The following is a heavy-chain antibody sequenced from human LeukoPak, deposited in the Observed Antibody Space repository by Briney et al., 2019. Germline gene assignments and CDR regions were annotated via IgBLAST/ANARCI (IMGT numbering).Heavy chain of an antibody. Sequence: PSETLSLTCAVYGGSFSGYYWSWIRQPPGKGLEWIGEINHSGSTNYNPSLKSRVTISVDTSKNQFSLKLSSVTAADTAVYYCAIAYCGGDCYFPAALDAFDIWGQGTMVTVSS. CDR1: GGSFSGYY. V-gene: IGHV4-34*01. CDR3: AIAYCGGDCYFPAALDAFDI. CDR2: INHSGST. J-gene: IGHJ3*02. D-gene: IGHD2-21*02.